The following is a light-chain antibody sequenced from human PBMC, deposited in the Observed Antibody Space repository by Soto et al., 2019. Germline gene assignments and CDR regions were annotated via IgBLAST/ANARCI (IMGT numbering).Light chain of an antibody. J-gene: IGLJ2*01. V-gene: IGLV2-14*01. CDR1: SSDVGGYNY. Sequence: QSALTQPASVSGSPGQSITISCTGTSSDVGGYNYVSWYQQHPGKAPKLMIYNVSNRPSGVSNRFSGSKSSNTASLTISGLQAEHEGHYYCSSFTSTNTVLFGGGTQLTVL. CDR2: NVS. CDR3: SSFTSTNTVL.